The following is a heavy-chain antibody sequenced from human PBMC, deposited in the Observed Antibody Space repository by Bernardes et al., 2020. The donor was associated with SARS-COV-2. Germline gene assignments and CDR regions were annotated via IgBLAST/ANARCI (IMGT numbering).Heavy chain of an antibody. CDR1: GYSFTSYW. CDR2: IYPGDSDT. D-gene: IGHD2-21*02. Sequence: GGYLKISCKGSGYSFTSYWIGWVRQLPGKGLEWMGIIYPGDSDTRYSPSFQGQVTISADKSISTAYLQWSSLKASDTAMYYCARHARVTQPGDYWGQGTLVTVSS. V-gene: IGHV5-51*01. CDR3: ARHARVTQPGDY. J-gene: IGHJ4*02.